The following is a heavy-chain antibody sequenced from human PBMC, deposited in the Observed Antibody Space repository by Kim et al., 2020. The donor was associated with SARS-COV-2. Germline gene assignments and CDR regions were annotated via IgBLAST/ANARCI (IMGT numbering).Heavy chain of an antibody. CDR2: TRNKANRYTT. D-gene: IGHD6-19*01. V-gene: IGHV3-72*01. J-gene: IGHJ6*02. Sequence: GGSLRLSCAASGFTFSDHYMDWVRQAPGRGLEWVGRTRNKANRYTTQYAASVMGRFTISTDESKNSLYLQMNSLKADDTAVYFCARGCPRAEPGVPCYYAMDVWGQGTTVTVSS. CDR1: GFTFSDHY. CDR3: ARGCPRAEPGVPCYYAMDV.